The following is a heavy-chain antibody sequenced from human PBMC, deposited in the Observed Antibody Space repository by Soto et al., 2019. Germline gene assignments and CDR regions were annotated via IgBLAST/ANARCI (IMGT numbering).Heavy chain of an antibody. CDR1: GGSISSYY. CDR2: IYYSGST. V-gene: IGHV4-59*01. J-gene: IGHJ4*02. CDR3: ARGLNYALDY. Sequence: PSETLSLTCTVSGGSISSYYWSWIRQPPGKGLEWIGYIYYSGSTNYNPSPKSRVTISVDTSKNQFSLKLSSVTAADTAVYYCARGLNYALDYWGQGTLVTVS. D-gene: IGHD4-4*01.